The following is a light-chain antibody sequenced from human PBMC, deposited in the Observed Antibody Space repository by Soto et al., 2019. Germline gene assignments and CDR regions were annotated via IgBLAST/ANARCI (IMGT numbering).Light chain of an antibody. CDR1: QSVSGN. V-gene: IGKV3-15*01. CDR3: QQYNDWSPVT. CDR2: GAS. J-gene: IGKJ4*01. Sequence: EIVMTQSPATLSVSPGERATLSCRASQSVSGNLAWYQQKPGQAPRLLIYGASTRATGIPARFSGSGSGTEFTPTISSLQSEDVAVYYCQQYNDWSPVTFGGGTKVEIK.